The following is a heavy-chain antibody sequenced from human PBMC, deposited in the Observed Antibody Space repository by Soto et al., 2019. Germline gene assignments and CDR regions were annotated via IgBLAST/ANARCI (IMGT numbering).Heavy chain of an antibody. V-gene: IGHV3-48*02. CDR2: IRSSSSTK. Sequence: EELLVEAGGGLVQPRGSLRLSCAASGFTFSTYSMNWVRQAPGKGLEWISNIRSSSSTKYYADSVKGRFTISRDNARNSLFLQMNSLRDEDTAVYYCARGHGMDVWDQGTTVIVSS. CDR3: ARGHGMDV. CDR1: GFTFSTYS. J-gene: IGHJ6*02.